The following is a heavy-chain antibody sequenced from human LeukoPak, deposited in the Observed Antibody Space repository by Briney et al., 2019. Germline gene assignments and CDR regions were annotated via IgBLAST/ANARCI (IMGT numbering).Heavy chain of an antibody. J-gene: IGHJ4*02. V-gene: IGHV3-23*01. CDR1: GFTFSSYA. CDR2: ISGSGGST. D-gene: IGHD3-10*01. CDR3: ARGCGSGYYFDY. Sequence: GGSLRLSCAASGFTFSSYAMSWVRQAPGKGLEWVSAISGSGGSTYYADSVKGRFTISRDNSKNTLYLQMNNLRAEDTAVYYCARGCGSGYYFDYWGQGTLVTVSS.